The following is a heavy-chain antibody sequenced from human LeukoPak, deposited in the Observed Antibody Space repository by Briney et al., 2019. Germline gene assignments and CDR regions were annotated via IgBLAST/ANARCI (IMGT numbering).Heavy chain of an antibody. V-gene: IGHV3-21*01. J-gene: IGHJ4*02. Sequence: GGSLRLSCAASGFTFSSYAMNWVRQAPGKGLEWVSSISRGSDHIFYADSMKGRFTISRDNAKNSLYLQMNSLGAEDTAVYCCARPYDTRGYFPDYWGQGTLVTVSS. CDR3: ARPYDTRGYFPDY. CDR2: ISRGSDHI. CDR1: GFTFSSYA. D-gene: IGHD3-22*01.